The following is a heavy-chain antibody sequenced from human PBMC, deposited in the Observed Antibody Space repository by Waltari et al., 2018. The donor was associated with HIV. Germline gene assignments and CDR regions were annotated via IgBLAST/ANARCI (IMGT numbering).Heavy chain of an antibody. CDR2: IRGKAYGGTT. CDR1: GFTFGDYL. D-gene: IGHD3-22*01. J-gene: IGHJ4*02. Sequence: EVQLVESGGGLVQPGRSLRLSCRTSGFTFGDYLMSWFRQAPGKGLQWVGFIRGKAYGGTTEYAASVKGRFTISRDDSKSFAYLHMNNLRTEDTAVYYCAPPRYHDTSGSPTGPFDFWGQGTLVTVSS. CDR3: APPRYHDTSGSPTGPFDF. V-gene: IGHV3-49*03.